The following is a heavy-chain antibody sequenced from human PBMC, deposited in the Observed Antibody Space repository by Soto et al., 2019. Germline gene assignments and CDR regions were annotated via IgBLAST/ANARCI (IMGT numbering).Heavy chain of an antibody. CDR3: ARGGAHTAMANEY. CDR1: GFTFSSYW. D-gene: IGHD5-18*01. J-gene: IGHJ4*02. V-gene: IGHV3-74*01. CDR2: ISLDGSAT. Sequence: LRLSCAASGFTFSSYWMHWVRQASGKGLVWVSRISLDGSATTYADSVKGRFTISRDNAKNTLYLQMNSLRAEDTAVYYCARGGAHTAMANEYWGQGALVTVSS.